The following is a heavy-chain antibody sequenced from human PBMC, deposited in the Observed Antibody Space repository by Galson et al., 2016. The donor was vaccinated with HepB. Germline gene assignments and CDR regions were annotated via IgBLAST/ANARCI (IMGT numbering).Heavy chain of an antibody. Sequence: SVKVSCKASGYTLNKYGVSWVRQAPGRGLEWMGGIRASNGQTNYAQKFQGRVTMTTDTSTGTAYMELRSLRSDDTAVYYCATPVWFGEFWGRGTLVTVSS. V-gene: IGHV1-18*04. D-gene: IGHD3-10*01. J-gene: IGHJ4*02. CDR3: ATPVWFGEF. CDR2: IRASNGQT. CDR1: GYTLNKYG.